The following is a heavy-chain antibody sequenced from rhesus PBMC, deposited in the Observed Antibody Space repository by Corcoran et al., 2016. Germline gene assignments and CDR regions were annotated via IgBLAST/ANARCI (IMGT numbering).Heavy chain of an antibody. CDR2: IPYSGSN. Sequence: QLQLQESGPGLVKPSETLSLTCAVSGGSISSNYWSWLRQPPGKGLEWIGYIPYSGSNSNNPSLKSRGNITRCTYKNEFLLKLISVTAADTAADYCAGDSGGCSIDFDYWGQGVLVTVSS. CDR3: AGDSGGCSIDFDY. CDR1: GGSISSNY. D-gene: IGHD6-37*01. V-gene: IGHV4-122*02. J-gene: IGHJ4*01.